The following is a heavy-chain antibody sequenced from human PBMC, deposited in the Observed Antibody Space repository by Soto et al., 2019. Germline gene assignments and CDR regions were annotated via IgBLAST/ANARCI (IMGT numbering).Heavy chain of an antibody. CDR3: XXXXXXXXXXXXXXYYYMDV. J-gene: IGHJ6*03. CDR1: GFTFSSYA. Sequence: EVQLLESGGGLVQPGGSLRLSCAASGFTFSSYAMSWVRQAPGKXXEWVXAISGSGGSTYYADSVKGRFTISRDNSKNXLXXXMNXXXXXXXXXXXXXXXXXXXXXXXXXXYYYMDVWGKGTTVTVSS. V-gene: IGHV3-23*01. CDR2: ISGSGGST.